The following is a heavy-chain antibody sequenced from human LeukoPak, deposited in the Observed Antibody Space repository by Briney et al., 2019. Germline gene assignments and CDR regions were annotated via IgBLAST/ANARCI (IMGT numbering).Heavy chain of an antibody. Sequence: ASVKVSCKASGGTFSSYAISWVRQAPGQGLEWMGGNIPIFGTANYAQKFQGRVTITTDESTSTAYMELSSLRSEDTAVYYCAREVVVVPAAIIGWFDPWGQGTLVTVSS. V-gene: IGHV1-69*05. J-gene: IGHJ5*02. D-gene: IGHD2-2*01. CDR2: NIPIFGTA. CDR1: GGTFSSYA. CDR3: AREVVVVPAAIIGWFDP.